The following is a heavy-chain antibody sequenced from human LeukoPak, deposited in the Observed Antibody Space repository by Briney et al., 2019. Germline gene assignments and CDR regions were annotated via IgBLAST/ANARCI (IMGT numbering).Heavy chain of an antibody. CDR1: GASISSTSHY. J-gene: IGHJ5*02. Sequence: SETLSLTCTVSGASISSTSHYWAWIRQPPGKALEGIGSVYYTGSTYSTPSLKSRVTISLDTSKNQFSLNLDSLTAADTAVYYCARQTWRGYPDVSWFDPWGQGTLVTVSS. D-gene: IGHD3-3*01. CDR3: ARQTWRGYPDVSWFDP. V-gene: IGHV4-39*01. CDR2: VYYTGST.